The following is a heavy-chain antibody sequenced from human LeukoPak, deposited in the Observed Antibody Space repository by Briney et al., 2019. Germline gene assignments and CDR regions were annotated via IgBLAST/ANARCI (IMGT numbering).Heavy chain of an antibody. D-gene: IGHD4-17*01. CDR1: GFTFNTYW. J-gene: IGHJ5*02. CDR3: ARGVNGDSRFDP. CDR2: INADGSST. V-gene: IGHV3-74*01. Sequence: GGSLRLSCAASGFTFNTYWMHWVRQAPGKGLVWVSRINADGSSTRYADSVKGRFTISRDNAKNTLYLQMNSLRAEDTAVYYCARGVNGDSRFDPWGQGTLVTVSS.